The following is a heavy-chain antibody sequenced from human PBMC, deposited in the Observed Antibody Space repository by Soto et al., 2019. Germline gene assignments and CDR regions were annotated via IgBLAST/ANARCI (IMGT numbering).Heavy chain of an antibody. CDR3: SRHEEGRRMVFYGMDV. J-gene: IGHJ6*02. CDR2: VRSKIHNYAA. D-gene: IGHD2-8*01. CDR1: GFTFSRSD. V-gene: IGHV3-73*01. Sequence: GGSLRLSCSASGFTFSRSDLHWVRQAPGKGLEWVGRVRSKIHNYAASFADSVRGRFTISRNDSDNTVSLEMSGLKSEDTALYYCSRHEEGRRMVFYGMDVWGQGTTVTVSS.